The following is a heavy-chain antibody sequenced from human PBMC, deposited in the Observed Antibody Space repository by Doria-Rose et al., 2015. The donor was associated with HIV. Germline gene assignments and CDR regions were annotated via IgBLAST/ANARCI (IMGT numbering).Heavy chain of an antibody. Sequence: WVSVIYSGAAPYYADSVKGRFTISRDSSKNTLYLQMSSLTAEDTAMYYCARASSYYHFDFDHWGQGTLVTVST. J-gene: IGHJ4*02. CDR3: ARASSYYHFDFDH. CDR2: IYSGAAP. V-gene: IGHV3-66*01. D-gene: IGHD3-22*01.